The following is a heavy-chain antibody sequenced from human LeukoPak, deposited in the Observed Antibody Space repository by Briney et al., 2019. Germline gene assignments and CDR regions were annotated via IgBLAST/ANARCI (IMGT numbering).Heavy chain of an antibody. CDR2: IYSGGST. CDR3: AKELWPAFDY. J-gene: IGHJ4*02. CDR1: GFTVSSNY. D-gene: IGHD5-18*01. Sequence: PGGSLRLSCAASGFTVSSNYMSWVRQAPGKGLEWVSIIYSGGSTFYADSVKGRFTISRDNSKNTLYLQMNSLRAEDTAVYYCAKELWPAFDYWGQGTLVTVSS. V-gene: IGHV3-53*01.